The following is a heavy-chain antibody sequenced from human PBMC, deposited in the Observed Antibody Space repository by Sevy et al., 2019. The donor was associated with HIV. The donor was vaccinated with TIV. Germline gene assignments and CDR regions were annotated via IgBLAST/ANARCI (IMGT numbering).Heavy chain of an antibody. CDR1: GGTFSSYA. Sequence: ASVKVSCKASGGTFSSYAISWVRQAPGQGLAWMGGIIPIFGTANYAQKFQGRVTITADKSTSTAYMELSSLRSQDTAVYYCATNSELHYYYMDVWGKGTTVTVSS. CDR2: IIPIFGTA. J-gene: IGHJ6*03. CDR3: ATNSELHYYYMDV. D-gene: IGHD1-7*01. V-gene: IGHV1-69*06.